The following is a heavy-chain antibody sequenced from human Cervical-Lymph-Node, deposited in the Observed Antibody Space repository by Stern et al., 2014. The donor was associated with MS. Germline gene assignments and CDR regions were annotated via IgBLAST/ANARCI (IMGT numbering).Heavy chain of an antibody. CDR2: LYWDDIK. J-gene: IGHJ4*02. D-gene: IGHD3-22*01. CDR3: AHRPRVEYDSSGHSPLYFDY. Sequence: QVTLRESGPTLVKPTQTLTLTCTFSGFSLSTSGVGVGWIRQPPGKALEWLALLYWDDIKRYSPALKSRLTITKDTSKNQVVLTMTNMDPVDTATYYCAHRPRVEYDSSGHSPLYFDYWGQGTLVTVSS. CDR1: GFSLSTSGVG. V-gene: IGHV2-5*02.